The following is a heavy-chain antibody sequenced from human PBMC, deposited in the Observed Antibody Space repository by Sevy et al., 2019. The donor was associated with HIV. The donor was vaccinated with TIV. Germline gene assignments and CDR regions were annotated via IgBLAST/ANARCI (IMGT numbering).Heavy chain of an antibody. CDR3: AKDMGTGWPPYADYYGMDV. CDR1: GFTFDDYA. CDR2: LSWNSGSI. Sequence: GGSLRLSCAASGFTFDDYAMHWVRRAPGKGLEWVSGLSWNSGSIGYADSVKGRFTISRDNAKNSLYLQMNSLTAEDTALYYCAKDMGTGWPPYADYYGMDVWGQGTTVTVSS. D-gene: IGHD6-19*01. V-gene: IGHV3-9*01. J-gene: IGHJ6*02.